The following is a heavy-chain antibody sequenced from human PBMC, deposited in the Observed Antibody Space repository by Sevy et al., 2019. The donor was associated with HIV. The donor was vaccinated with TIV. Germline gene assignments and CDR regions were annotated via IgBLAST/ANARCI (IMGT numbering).Heavy chain of an antibody. D-gene: IGHD2-21*02. CDR3: ATALTYCGGDCYQFDY. V-gene: IGHV1-18*04. Sequence: ASVKVSCKASGYTFTSYGINWVRQAPGQGLEWMGWISAYNGNTNYAQKLQGRVTMTTDTSTSIAYMGLRSLRSDDTAVYYCATALTYCGGDCYQFDYWGQGTLVTVSS. CDR1: GYTFTSYG. J-gene: IGHJ4*02. CDR2: ISAYNGNT.